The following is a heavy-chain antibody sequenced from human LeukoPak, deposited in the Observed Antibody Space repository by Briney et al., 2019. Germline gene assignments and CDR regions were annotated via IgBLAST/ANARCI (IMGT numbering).Heavy chain of an antibody. V-gene: IGHV3-7*01. CDR1: GFTFSSYW. CDR3: ARDLGPGGWFGELLGY. CDR2: KKLDGSEK. J-gene: IGHJ4*02. Sequence: GGSLRLSCAASGFTFSSYWMSRVRQAPGKGLEWVANKKLDGSEKYYVDSVKGRFTISRDKAKNSLYLQMSSLRAEDTAVYYCARDLGPGGWFGELLGYWGQGTLVTVSS. D-gene: IGHD3-10*01.